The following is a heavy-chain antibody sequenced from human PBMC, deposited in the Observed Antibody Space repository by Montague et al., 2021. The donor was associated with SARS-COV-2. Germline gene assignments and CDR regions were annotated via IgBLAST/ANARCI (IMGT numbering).Heavy chain of an antibody. D-gene: IGHD2-2*02. CDR2: INHSGST. CDR1: GGSFSGYY. CDR3: ASLTLGYCSSTSCYSDWFDP. Sequence: SETLSLTCVVYGGSFSGYYWSWIRQPPGKGLEWIGEINHSGSTNYNPSLKSRVTISVDTSKNQFSLKLSSVTAADTAVYYCASLTLGYCSSTSCYSDWFDPWGQGTLVTVSS. V-gene: IGHV4-34*01. J-gene: IGHJ5*02.